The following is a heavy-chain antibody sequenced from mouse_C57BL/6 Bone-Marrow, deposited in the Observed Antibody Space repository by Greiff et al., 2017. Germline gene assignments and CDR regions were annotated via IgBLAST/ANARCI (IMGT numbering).Heavy chain of an antibody. CDR3: ARDYGSSYWYCDV. CDR2: IYPRDGST. D-gene: IGHD1-1*01. J-gene: IGHJ1*03. Sequence: QVQLQQSGPELVKPGASVKLSCKASGYTFTSYDINWVKQRPGQGLEWIGWIYPRDGSTKYNEKFKGKATLTVDTSSSTAYMELHSLLSEDSAVYFCARDYGSSYWYCDVCGTGTTVTVSS. V-gene: IGHV1-85*01. CDR1: GYTFTSYD.